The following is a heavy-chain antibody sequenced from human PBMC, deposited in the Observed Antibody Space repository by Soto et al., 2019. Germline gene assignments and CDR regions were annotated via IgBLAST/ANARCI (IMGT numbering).Heavy chain of an antibody. CDR3: ARRRDGYNVGYYYYGMDV. CDR1: GYTFTSYG. Sequence: ASVKVSCKASGYTFTSYGISWVRQAPGQGLEWMGWISAYNGNTNYAQKLQGRVTMTTDTSTSTAYMELRSLRSDDTAVYYCARRRDGYNVGYYYYGMDVWGQGTTVTVSS. D-gene: IGHD5-12*01. V-gene: IGHV1-18*01. CDR2: ISAYNGNT. J-gene: IGHJ6*02.